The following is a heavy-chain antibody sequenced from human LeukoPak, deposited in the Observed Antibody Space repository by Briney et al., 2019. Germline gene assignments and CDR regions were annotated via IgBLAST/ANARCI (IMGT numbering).Heavy chain of an antibody. CDR3: ASAAAGYWDYLDY. J-gene: IGHJ4*02. Sequence: SETLSLTCTVSGGSISSYYWSWIRQPPGKGLEWIGYIYYSGSTNYNPSLKSRVTISVDTSKNQFSLKLSSVTAADTAVYYCASAAAGYWDYLDYWGQGTLVTVSS. V-gene: IGHV4-59*08. CDR1: GGSISSYY. CDR2: IYYSGST. D-gene: IGHD6-13*01.